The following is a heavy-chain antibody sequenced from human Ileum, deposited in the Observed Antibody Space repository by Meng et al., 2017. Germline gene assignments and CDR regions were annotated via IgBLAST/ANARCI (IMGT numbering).Heavy chain of an antibody. J-gene: IGHJ4*02. V-gene: IGHV1-3*01. CDR1: GYTFRNYP. Sequence: QVQLVQSGAGVKSVVASVKVSCTASGYTFRNYPLHWVRQAPGQRTEWMGWIHAGNGNIKISQKFQGRITITSDTSATAYMELSSLRSEDTAVYFCARENDNWNYFDYWGQGSLVTVSS. CDR3: ARENDNWNYFDY. CDR2: IHAGNGNI. D-gene: IGHD1-1*01.